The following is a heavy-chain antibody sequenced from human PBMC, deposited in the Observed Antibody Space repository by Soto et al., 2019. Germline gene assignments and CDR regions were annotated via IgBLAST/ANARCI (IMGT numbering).Heavy chain of an antibody. Sequence: QVQLVESGGGVVQPGRSLRLSCAASGFTFSSSAMHWVRQAPGKGLEWVAVISYDGSNKYYAASVKGRCTISIDNSKNTLYLQMNSLRDEDTAVYYCASEKWELLSSEYYGMDVWGQGTTVTVSS. CDR2: ISYDGSNK. V-gene: IGHV3-30-3*01. CDR3: ASEKWELLSSEYYGMDV. D-gene: IGHD1-26*01. J-gene: IGHJ6*02. CDR1: GFTFSSSA.